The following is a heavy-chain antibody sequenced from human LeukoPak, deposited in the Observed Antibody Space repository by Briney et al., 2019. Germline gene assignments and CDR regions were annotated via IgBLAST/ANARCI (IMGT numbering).Heavy chain of an antibody. CDR1: GFTVSSNQ. V-gene: IGHV3-66*02. D-gene: IGHD5-18*01. Sequence: GGSLRLSCAASGFTVSSNQMSWVRQAPGKWLEWVSVIYSGGSTYYADSVKGRFTISRDNSKNTLYLQMNSLRAEDTAVYYCAREGYSYGSPLDYYYMDVWGKGTTVTVSS. CDR3: AREGYSYGSPLDYYYMDV. J-gene: IGHJ6*03. CDR2: IYSGGST.